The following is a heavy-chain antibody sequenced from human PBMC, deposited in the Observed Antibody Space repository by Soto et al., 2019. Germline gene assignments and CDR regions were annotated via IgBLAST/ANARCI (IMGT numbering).Heavy chain of an antibody. D-gene: IGHD6-19*01. J-gene: IGHJ6*02. CDR1: GDSISSNNW. CDR3: VREIASVAARYNYYGMDV. CDR2: MFHSGTT. V-gene: IGHV4-4*02. Sequence: QVQLQESGPGLVKPSGTLSLTCAVSGDSISSNNWWTWVRQPPGKGLEWIGQMFHSGTTNYNPSLTSRVTISIDNSKNQFSLKLTSVTAADTAVYYCVREIASVAARYNYYGMDVWGQGTAVTVSS.